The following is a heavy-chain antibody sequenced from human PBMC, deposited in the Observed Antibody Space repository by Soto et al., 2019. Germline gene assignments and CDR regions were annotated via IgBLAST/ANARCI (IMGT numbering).Heavy chain of an antibody. J-gene: IGHJ6*03. V-gene: IGHV1-69*02. D-gene: IGHD1-7*01. Sequence: SVKVSCKASGGTFSSYTISWVRHAPGQGLEWMGRIIPILGIANYAQKFQGRVTITADKSTSTAYMELSSLRSEDTAVYYCARGIRPTGTIYYMDVWGKGTTVTVSS. CDR3: ARGIRPTGTIYYMDV. CDR2: IIPILGIA. CDR1: GGTFSSYT.